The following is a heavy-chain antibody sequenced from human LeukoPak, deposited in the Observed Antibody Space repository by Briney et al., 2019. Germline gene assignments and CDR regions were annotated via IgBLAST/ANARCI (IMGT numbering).Heavy chain of an antibody. Sequence: SETLSLTCTVSGGSISSSSSYLWGWIRQPPGKGLEWIGSIYYSGSTYYNPSHTSRVTISVDTSKNQFSLKVSSVTAADTAVYHCARQAFYDSSGFFDYWGQGTLVTVSS. V-gene: IGHV4-39*01. D-gene: IGHD3-22*01. J-gene: IGHJ4*02. CDR1: GGSISSSSSYL. CDR3: ARQAFYDSSGFFDY. CDR2: IYYSGST.